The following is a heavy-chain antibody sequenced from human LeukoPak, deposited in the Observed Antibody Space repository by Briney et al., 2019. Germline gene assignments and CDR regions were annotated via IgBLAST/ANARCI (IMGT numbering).Heavy chain of an antibody. CDR2: FDPEDGET. D-gene: IGHD3-22*01. V-gene: IGHV1-24*01. CDR1: GYTLTELS. Sequence: ASVKVSCKVSGYTLTELSMHWVRQAPGKGLEWMEGFDPEDGETIYAQKFQGRVTMTEDTSTDTAYMELSSLRSEDTAVYYCATDHLEDSSGYPPAYWGQGTLVTVSS. J-gene: IGHJ4*02. CDR3: ATDHLEDSSGYPPAY.